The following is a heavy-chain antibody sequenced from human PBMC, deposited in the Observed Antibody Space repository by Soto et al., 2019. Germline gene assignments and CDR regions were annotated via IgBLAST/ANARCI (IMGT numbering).Heavy chain of an antibody. CDR1: GYTFTSYG. D-gene: IGHD2-15*01. V-gene: IGHV1-18*01. CDR3: ARVHVEYCSGGSCYSDWYFDL. CDR2: ISAYNGNT. Sequence: ASVKVSCKASGYTFTSYGISWVRQAPGQGLEWMGWISAYNGNTNYAQKLQGRVTMTTDTSTSTAYMELRSLRSDDTAVYYCARVHVEYCSGGSCYSDWYFDLWGRGTLVTVSS. J-gene: IGHJ2*01.